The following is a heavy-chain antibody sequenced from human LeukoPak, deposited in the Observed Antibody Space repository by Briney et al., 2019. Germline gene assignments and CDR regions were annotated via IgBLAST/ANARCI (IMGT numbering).Heavy chain of an antibody. Sequence: ASVKVSCKASGFTFTSSAMQWVRQARGQRLEWIGWIVVGSGNTNYAQKFQERVTITRDMSTSTAYMELSSLRSEDTAVYYCAAVGCSGGSCYGWYFDLWGRGTLVTVSS. CDR1: GFTFTSSA. D-gene: IGHD2-15*01. J-gene: IGHJ2*01. CDR2: IVVGSGNT. CDR3: AAVGCSGGSCYGWYFDL. V-gene: IGHV1-58*02.